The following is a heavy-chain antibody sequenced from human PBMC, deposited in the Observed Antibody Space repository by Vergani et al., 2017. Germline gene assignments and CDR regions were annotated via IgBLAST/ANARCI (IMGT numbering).Heavy chain of an antibody. CDR1: GGTFSSYA. CDR2: IIPILGIA. V-gene: IGHV1-69*04. Sequence: QVQLVQSGAEVKKPGSSVKVSCKASGGTFSSYAISWVRQAPGQGLEWMGRIIPILGIANYAQKFQGRVTITADKSTSTAYMELRSLRSDDTAVYYCSFTDSNCGGNANQDAFDIWGQGTMVTVSS. J-gene: IGHJ3*02. CDR3: SFTDSNCGGNANQDAFDI. D-gene: IGHD4-23*01.